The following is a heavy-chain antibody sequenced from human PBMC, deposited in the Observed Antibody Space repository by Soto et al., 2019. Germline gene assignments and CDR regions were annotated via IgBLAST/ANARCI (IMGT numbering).Heavy chain of an antibody. D-gene: IGHD6-13*01. J-gene: IGHJ6*02. V-gene: IGHV1-69*06. CDR1: GGTFCSYA. CDR3: ARALPPGSSSNTYYYYGMDV. CDR2: NIPIFGTA. Sequence: SVKVSCKASGGTFCSYAISWVRPSPGQGLEWMGGNIPIFGTANYAQKFQGRVTITADKCTSTAYMELSSLRSEDTAVYYCARALPPGSSSNTYYYYGMDVWGQ.